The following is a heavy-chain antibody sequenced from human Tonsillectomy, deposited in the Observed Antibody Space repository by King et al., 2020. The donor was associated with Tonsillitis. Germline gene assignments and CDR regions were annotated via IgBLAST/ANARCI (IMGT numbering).Heavy chain of an antibody. J-gene: IGHJ4*02. D-gene: IGHD6-13*01. CDR2: LWYDGSKK. CDR3: ASNGYERDY. Sequence: VQLVESGGGVVQPGRSLRLSCAASGFTFRKYGMHWVRQAPGKGLEWVAILWYDGSKKSYADSVKGRFTISRDNSKGTLYLQMNSLRAEDTAVYYWASNGYERDYWGQGTLVTVSS. CDR1: GFTFRKYG. V-gene: IGHV3-33*08.